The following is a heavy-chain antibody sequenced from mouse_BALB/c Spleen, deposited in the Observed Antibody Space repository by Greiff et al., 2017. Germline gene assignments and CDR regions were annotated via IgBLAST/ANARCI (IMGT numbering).Heavy chain of an antibody. D-gene: IGHD1-1*01. CDR3: ARDLRSHAMDY. Sequence: VLLVESGPGLVAPSQSLSITCTVSGFSLTGYGVNWVRQPPGKGLEWLGMICGGGSTTYNSARINRLSISKDNSKSHIFLKMNRLQTDDTARYYCARDLRSHAMDYWGQGTSVTVSS. CDR2: ICGGGST. CDR1: GFSLTGYG. V-gene: IGHV2-6-7*01. J-gene: IGHJ4*01.